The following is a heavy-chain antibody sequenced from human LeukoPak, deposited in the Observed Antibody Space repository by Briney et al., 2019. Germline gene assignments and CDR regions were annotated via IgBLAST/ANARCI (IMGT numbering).Heavy chain of an antibody. V-gene: IGHV4-4*02. J-gene: IGHJ4*02. D-gene: IGHD2-8*02. CDR3: TRSGGWWSLDY. CDR2: ISHGGST. CDR1: GDSISSRNW. Sequence: SETLSLTCAVSGDSISSRNWWSWVRQPPGKGLDWIGEISHGGSTKYNPSLKNRVTISKDNFKNEFSLRLDSVTAADTAVYFCTRSGGWWSLDYWGQGALVTVSS.